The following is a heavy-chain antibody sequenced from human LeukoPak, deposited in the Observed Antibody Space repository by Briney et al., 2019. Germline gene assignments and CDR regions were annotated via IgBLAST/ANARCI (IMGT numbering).Heavy chain of an antibody. D-gene: IGHD3-3*01. CDR1: GFTFSSYW. V-gene: IGHV3-74*01. Sequence: PGGSLRLSCAASGFTFSSYWMHWVRQAPGKELVSVSRINSDGSSTSYADSVKGRFTISRDNAKNTLYLQMNSLRAEDTAVYYCARVRVTIFGVVISYFDYWGQGTLVTVSS. J-gene: IGHJ4*02. CDR3: ARVRVTIFGVVISYFDY. CDR2: INSDGSST.